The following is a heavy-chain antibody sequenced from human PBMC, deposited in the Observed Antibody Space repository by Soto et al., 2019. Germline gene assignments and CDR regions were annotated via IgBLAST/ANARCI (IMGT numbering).Heavy chain of an antibody. CDR2: INHSGST. Sequence: SETLSLTCAVYGGSFSGYYWSWIRQPPGKGLEWIGEINHSGSTNYNPSLKSRVTISVDTSKNQFSLKLSSVTAADTAVYYCATHFWSGSSGNNWFDPWGQGTLVTVSS. CDR3: ATHFWSGSSGNNWFDP. J-gene: IGHJ5*02. V-gene: IGHV4-34*01. CDR1: GGSFSGYY. D-gene: IGHD3-3*02.